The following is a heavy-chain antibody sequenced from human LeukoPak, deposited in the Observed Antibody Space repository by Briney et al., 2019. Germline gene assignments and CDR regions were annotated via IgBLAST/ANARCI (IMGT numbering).Heavy chain of an antibody. Sequence: GGSLRLSCAASGFTFSSYGMHWVRQAPGKGLEWVAVIWYDGSNKYYADSVKGRFTISRDNSKNTLYLQMNSLRAEDTAVYYCARDRLGYYFDYWGQGTLVTVSS. J-gene: IGHJ4*02. V-gene: IGHV3-33*01. CDR3: ARDRLGYYFDY. D-gene: IGHD3-10*01. CDR1: GFTFSSYG. CDR2: IWYDGSNK.